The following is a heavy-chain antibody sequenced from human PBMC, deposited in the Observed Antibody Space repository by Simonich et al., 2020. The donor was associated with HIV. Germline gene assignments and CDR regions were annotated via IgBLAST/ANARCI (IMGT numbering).Heavy chain of an antibody. J-gene: IGHJ4*02. CDR1: RGSISRYY. Sequence: QVQLQESGPGLVKPSETLSLTCSVSRGSISRYYWSWIRQPPGKGLEWVGYIFDNGHTNYNPSLKSRVTISVDTSKNQVSLKLKSVTSVDTAVYYCARAPDYGANVYFDYWGQGTLVTVSS. V-gene: IGHV4-59*01. D-gene: IGHD4-17*01. CDR3: ARAPDYGANVYFDY. CDR2: IFDNGHT.